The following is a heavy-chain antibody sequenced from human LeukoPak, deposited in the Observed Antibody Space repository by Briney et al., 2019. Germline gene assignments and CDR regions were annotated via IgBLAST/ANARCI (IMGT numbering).Heavy chain of an antibody. D-gene: IGHD6-13*01. J-gene: IGHJ4*02. CDR3: ARDLLEQQLSSGLGY. CDR2: IYYSGST. V-gene: IGHV4-39*07. CDR1: GGSISSSSYY. Sequence: PSETLSLTCTVSGGSISSSSYYWGWIRQPPGKGLEWIGSIYYSGSTYYNPSLKSRVTISVDTSKNQFSLKLSSVTAADTAVYYCARDLLEQQLSSGLGYWGQGTLVTVSS.